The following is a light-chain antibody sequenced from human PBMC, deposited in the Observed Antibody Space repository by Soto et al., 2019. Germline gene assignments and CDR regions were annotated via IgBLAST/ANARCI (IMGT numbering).Light chain of an antibody. CDR3: QQRSNWPPKGT. CDR2: DAS. V-gene: IGKV3-11*01. CDR1: QSVSSY. Sequence: EIVLTQSPATLSLSPGERATLSCRASQSVSSYLAWYQQKPGQAPRLLIYDASIRATGIPARFSGSGSGTDSTLTISILEPEDFAVYYCQQRSNWPPKGTFGQGTKVEIK. J-gene: IGKJ1*01.